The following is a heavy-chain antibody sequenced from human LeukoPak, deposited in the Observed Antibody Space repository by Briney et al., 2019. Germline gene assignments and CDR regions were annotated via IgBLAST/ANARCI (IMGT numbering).Heavy chain of an antibody. CDR2: IYSGGST. Sequence: GGSLRLSCAASGFTVSSKYMSWVRQAPGKGLEWVSVIYSGGSTYYADSVKGRFTISRDNSKNTLYLQMNSLRAEDTAVYYCARALSKWLPIDYWGQGTLVTVSS. V-gene: IGHV3-53*01. CDR3: ARALSKWLPIDY. D-gene: IGHD5-12*01. J-gene: IGHJ4*02. CDR1: GFTVSSKY.